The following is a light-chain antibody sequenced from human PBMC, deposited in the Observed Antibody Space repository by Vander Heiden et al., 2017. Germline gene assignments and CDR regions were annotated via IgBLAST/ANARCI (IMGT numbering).Light chain of an antibody. Sequence: EIVLTQSPATLSLSPGERATLSCRASQSVSSYLAWYQQKPGQAPRLLIYDASNRATGIPARFSGSGNGTDFTLTISSRELEDFAVYYCQQRSNWPSLSFGQGTRLEIK. CDR2: DAS. CDR3: QQRSNWPSLS. J-gene: IGKJ5*01. V-gene: IGKV3-11*01. CDR1: QSVSSY.